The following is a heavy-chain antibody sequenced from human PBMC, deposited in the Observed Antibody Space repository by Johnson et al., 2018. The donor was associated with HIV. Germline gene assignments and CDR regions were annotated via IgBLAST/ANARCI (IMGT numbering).Heavy chain of an antibody. Sequence: QVQLVESGGGVVQPGRSLRLSCAASGFTFSSYGMHWVRQAPGKGLEWAAVISYDGSDKYYADSVKGRFTISRDNSKNTLSLQMNSLRVEDTAVYYCAREARIVVVEPSDAFDIWGQGTMVTVSS. J-gene: IGHJ3*02. D-gene: IGHD3-22*01. CDR2: ISYDGSDK. CDR3: AREARIVVVEPSDAFDI. CDR1: GFTFSSYG. V-gene: IGHV3-30*03.